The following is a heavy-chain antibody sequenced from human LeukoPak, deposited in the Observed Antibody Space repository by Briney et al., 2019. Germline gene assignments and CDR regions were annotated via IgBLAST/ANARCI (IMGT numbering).Heavy chain of an antibody. CDR1: GFTFSIYW. D-gene: IGHD3-10*01. J-gene: IGHJ5*02. CDR2: IKEDGSEK. V-gene: IGHV3-7*01. Sequence: GGSLLLSCAASGFTFSIYWMSWVRQAPGKGLEWVANIKEDGSEKYYVDSVKGRFTISRDNAKNSLYLQMNSLRVEDTAVYHCARAHMVRGVAWFDPWGQGTLVTVSS. CDR3: ARAHMVRGVAWFDP.